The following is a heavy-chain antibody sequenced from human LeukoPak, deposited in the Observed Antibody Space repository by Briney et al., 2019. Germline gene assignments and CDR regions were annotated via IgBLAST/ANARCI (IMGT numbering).Heavy chain of an antibody. D-gene: IGHD1-26*01. V-gene: IGHV1-69*05. J-gene: IGHJ4*02. CDR1: GGTFSSYA. CDR3: ARSRESGSYYAFDY. Sequence: SVKVSCKASGGTFSSYAISWVRQAPGQGLEWMGRIIPIFGTANYAQKFQGRVTITTDESTSTAYMELSSLRSEDTAVYYCARSRESGSYYAFDYWGQGTLVTVSS. CDR2: IIPIFGTA.